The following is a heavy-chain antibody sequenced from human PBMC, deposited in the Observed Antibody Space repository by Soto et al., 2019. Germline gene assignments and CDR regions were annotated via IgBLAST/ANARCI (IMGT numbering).Heavy chain of an antibody. J-gene: IGHJ4*02. CDR3: ARERVAVAGFPSYYFDY. V-gene: IGHV4-59*01. CDR1: GGSISSYY. CDR2: IYYSGST. D-gene: IGHD6-19*01. Sequence: SETLSLTCTVSGGSISSYYWSWIRQPPGKGLEWIGYIYYSGSTNYNPSLKSRVTISVDTSKNQFSLKLSSVTAADTAVYYCARERVAVAGFPSYYFDYWGQGTLVTVSS.